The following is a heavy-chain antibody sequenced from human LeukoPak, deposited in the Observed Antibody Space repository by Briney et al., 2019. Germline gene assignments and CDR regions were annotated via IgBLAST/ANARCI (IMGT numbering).Heavy chain of an antibody. CDR3: AREAVAGTFDY. V-gene: IGHV3-66*02. J-gene: IGHJ4*02. D-gene: IGHD6-19*01. CDR1: GFTVSSNY. CDR2: VYSGGSA. Sequence: PGGSLRLSCAASGFTVSSNYMSWVRQAPGKGPGLDSVVYSGGSAYYADSVKGRFTISRDNSKNTLYLQMNSLRAEDTAVYYCAREAVAGTFDYWGQGTLVTVSS.